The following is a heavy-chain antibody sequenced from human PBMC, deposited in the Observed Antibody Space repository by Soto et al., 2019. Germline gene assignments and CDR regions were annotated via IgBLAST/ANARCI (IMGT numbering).Heavy chain of an antibody. Sequence: SETLSLTCTVSGGSISSGDNFWSWIRQHPGKGLEWIGYIFYSGNTFYNPSLKSRLTISIDTSKNQFSLKLSSVTPADTAVYYCARDRPWPPNYNYDSMGVWGQGTAVTVSS. CDR1: GGSISSGDNF. CDR3: ARDRPWPPNYNYDSMGV. V-gene: IGHV4-31*03. J-gene: IGHJ6*02. CDR2: IFYSGNT. D-gene: IGHD1-1*01.